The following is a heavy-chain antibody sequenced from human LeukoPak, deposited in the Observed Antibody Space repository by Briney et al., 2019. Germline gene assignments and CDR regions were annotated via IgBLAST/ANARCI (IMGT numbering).Heavy chain of an antibody. CDR2: IRSDGSIK. CDR1: GFTFDNYG. Sequence: GGSLRLSCAASGFTFDNYGMHWVRQAPGKGLEWVAFIRSDGSIKYYADSVKGRFTISRDNSKNTLYLQMNSLRAEDTALYYCAKGDRPTTTVTTTIDYWGQGTLVTVSS. D-gene: IGHD4-17*01. V-gene: IGHV3-30*02. J-gene: IGHJ4*02. CDR3: AKGDRPTTTVTTTIDY.